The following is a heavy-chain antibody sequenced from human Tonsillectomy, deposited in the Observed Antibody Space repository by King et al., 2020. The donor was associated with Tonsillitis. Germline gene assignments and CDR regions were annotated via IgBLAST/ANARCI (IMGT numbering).Heavy chain of an antibody. CDR3: ARDNYAYSGSFHGY. CDR2: ISFDGNKE. CDR1: GFIFSGNA. J-gene: IGHJ4*02. Sequence: VQLVESGGGVVQPGRSLRLSCAASGFIFSGNAMQWVRQTPGKGLEVVSAISFDGNKEYYGDSVRGRFTIPRDNSENTLDLQMNSPTAEDTAVYYCARDNYAYSGSFHGYWGQGTLVTVSS. D-gene: IGHD1-26*01. V-gene: IGHV3-30*01.